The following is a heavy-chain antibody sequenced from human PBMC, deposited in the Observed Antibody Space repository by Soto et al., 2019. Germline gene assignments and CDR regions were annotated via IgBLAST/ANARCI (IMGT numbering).Heavy chain of an antibody. V-gene: IGHV3-23*01. CDR3: AKLNRTVVDHFDC. CDR1: GFTFSSYA. D-gene: IGHD3-10*01. Sequence: TGGSLRLSCAASGFTFSSYAMSWVRQAPGKGLEWVSAISGSGGSTYYADSVKGRFTVSSDKSKNTLYLQMNSLRVEDAAVYYCAKLNRTVVDHFDCWGQGTLVTVSS. CDR2: ISGSGGST. J-gene: IGHJ4*02.